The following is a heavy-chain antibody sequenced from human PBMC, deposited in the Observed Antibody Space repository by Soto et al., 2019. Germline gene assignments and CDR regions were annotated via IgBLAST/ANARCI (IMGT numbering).Heavy chain of an antibody. D-gene: IGHD6-19*01. CDR1: GYTFTGYY. Sequence: GASLKVSCKASGYTFTGYYMHWVRQAPGQGLEWMGWINPNSGGTNGAQKFQGWVTMTRDTSISTAYMEQSRLRSDDTAVYYCERDRYSSCWYPGWLGFDPWGQGTQVTVSS. V-gene: IGHV1-2*04. CDR3: ERDRYSSCWYPGWLGFDP. J-gene: IGHJ5*02. CDR2: INPNSGGT.